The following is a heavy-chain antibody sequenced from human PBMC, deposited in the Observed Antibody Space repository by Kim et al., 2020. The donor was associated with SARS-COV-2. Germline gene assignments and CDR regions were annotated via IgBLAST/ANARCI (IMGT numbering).Heavy chain of an antibody. CDR2: IGTGGDT. J-gene: IGHJ4*02. Sequence: GGSLRLSCAASGFTFSGYVMHWVRQATGKGLEWVSTIGTGGDTYFPDSVKGRFTISRENVKNSLYLQMNSLRAGDTAVYYCARGLFCSSTSCYTRPYYFDYWGQGALVTVSS. CDR1: GFTFSGYV. V-gene: IGHV3-13*01. D-gene: IGHD2-2*01. CDR3: ARGLFCSSTSCYTRPYYFDY.